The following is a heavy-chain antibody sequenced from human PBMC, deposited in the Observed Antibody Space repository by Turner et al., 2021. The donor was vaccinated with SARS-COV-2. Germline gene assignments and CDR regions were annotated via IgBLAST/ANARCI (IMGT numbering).Heavy chain of an antibody. D-gene: IGHD3-22*01. J-gene: IGHJ6*02. CDR2: IYSGGRT. CDR1: GFTVSSNY. Sequence: EVQLVESGGGLVQPGGSLRLSWAASGFTVSSNYLGWVRQAPGKGLEWVSIIYSGGRTYYADSVKGRFTISRDNSKNTLYLQMNSLRAEDTAVYYCASEQDSSGFVGMDVWGQGTTVTVSS. V-gene: IGHV3-66*01. CDR3: ASEQDSSGFVGMDV.